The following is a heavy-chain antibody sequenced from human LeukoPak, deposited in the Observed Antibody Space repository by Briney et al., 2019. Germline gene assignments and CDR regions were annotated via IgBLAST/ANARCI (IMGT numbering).Heavy chain of an antibody. J-gene: IGHJ5*02. CDR3: ARVGVGDWGSVWDP. CDR2: ISSGGGVT. V-gene: IGHV3-48*02. Sequence: PGGSLRLSCAASDFTYRTYSMIGARQTAGTGLEWISYISSGGGVTHYAESVKGRFSISRDNAKNSVFLQMNRLKDEDSAVYFCARVGVGDWGSVWDPCCQGDRVTVSS. CDR1: DFTYRTYS. D-gene: IGHD3-16*01.